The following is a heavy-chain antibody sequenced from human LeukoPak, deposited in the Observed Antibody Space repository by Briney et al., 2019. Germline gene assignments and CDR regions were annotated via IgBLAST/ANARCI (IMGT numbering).Heavy chain of an antibody. CDR1: GFTFNDYT. Sequence: GGSLRLSCAASGFTFNDYTMHWVRQAPGKGLEWVSLISWDGGSTYYADSVKGRSTISRDNAKNSLILQTSSLTVADTGIYYCARDGSPNYGYYAFFDNWGQGTLVTVSS. V-gene: IGHV3-43*01. CDR3: ARDGSPNYGYYAFFDN. J-gene: IGHJ4*02. D-gene: IGHD1-26*01. CDR2: ISWDGGST.